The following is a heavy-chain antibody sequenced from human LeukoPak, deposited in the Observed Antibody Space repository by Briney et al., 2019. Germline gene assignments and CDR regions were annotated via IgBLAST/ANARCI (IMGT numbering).Heavy chain of an antibody. V-gene: IGHV3-30*02. CDR1: GFTFTFSTSG. J-gene: IGHJ4*02. Sequence: PGGSLRLSCAASGFTFTFSTSGMHWVRQAPGKGLEWVAFIQYDDSEKSYADSVKGRCTTSRDNSKNTVYLQMNSLRVEDTAVYYCAKDRDSGSYPRPLDYWGQGTLVTVSS. D-gene: IGHD1-26*01. CDR3: AKDRDSGSYPRPLDY. CDR2: IQYDDSEK.